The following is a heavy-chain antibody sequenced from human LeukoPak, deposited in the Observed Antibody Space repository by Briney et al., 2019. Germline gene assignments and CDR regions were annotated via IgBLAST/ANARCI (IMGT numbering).Heavy chain of an antibody. J-gene: IGHJ4*02. CDR3: ARDGHPFDW. V-gene: IGHV3-7*01. CDR1: GFSFRSHW. Sequence: GGSLRLSCVGSGFSFRSHWVNWVRQSPGKGLEWVANIKPDGSDKYYVDSARGRFTVSRDNAKNSAFLQMNSLRAEDTAIYYCARDGHPFDWWGQGTQVTVSS. CDR2: IKPDGSDK.